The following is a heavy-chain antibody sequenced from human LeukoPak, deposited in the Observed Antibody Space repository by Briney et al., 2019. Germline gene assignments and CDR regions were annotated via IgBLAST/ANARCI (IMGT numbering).Heavy chain of an antibody. D-gene: IGHD3-22*01. J-gene: IGHJ4*02. CDR3: AKRGVVIRVILVGFNKEAYYFDS. V-gene: IGHV3-23*01. CDR1: GITLSNYG. Sequence: GALRLSCAVSGITLSNYGMSWVRQAPGKGLEWVAGISGSGGGTYYADSVKGRFTISRDNPKNTLYLQMNSLRAEDTAVYFCAKRGVVIRVILVGFNKEAYYFDSWGQGALVTVSS. CDR2: ISGSGGGT.